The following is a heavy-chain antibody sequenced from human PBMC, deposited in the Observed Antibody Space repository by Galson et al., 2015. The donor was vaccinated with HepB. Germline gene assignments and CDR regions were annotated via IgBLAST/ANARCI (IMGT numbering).Heavy chain of an antibody. Sequence: SLRLSCAASGFTFSSSDMSWVRQTPGKGLEWVTAISCDASRTYYADSAKGRFTISRDNSKNTLYLQMNSLRVEDTAIYYCAKERSQSYSVCGGQGALVAVSS. J-gene: IGHJ4*02. CDR3: AKERSQSYSVC. D-gene: IGHD3-10*01. V-gene: IGHV3-23*01. CDR1: GFTFSSSD. CDR2: ISCDASRT.